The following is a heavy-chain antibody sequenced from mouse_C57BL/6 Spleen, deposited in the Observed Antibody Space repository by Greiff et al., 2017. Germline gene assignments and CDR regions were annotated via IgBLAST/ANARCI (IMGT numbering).Heavy chain of an antibody. V-gene: IGHV1-39*01. CDR1: GYSFTDYN. CDR2: INPNYGTT. Sequence: EVQLVESGPALVKPGASVKISCKASGYSFTDYNMNWVKQSNGKSLEWIGVINPNYGTTSYNQKFKGKATLTVAQYSSTAYMQLNILTSEDSAVYYCARVRYYGSLDYWGQGTTLTVSS. CDR3: ARVRYYGSLDY. D-gene: IGHD1-1*01. J-gene: IGHJ2*01.